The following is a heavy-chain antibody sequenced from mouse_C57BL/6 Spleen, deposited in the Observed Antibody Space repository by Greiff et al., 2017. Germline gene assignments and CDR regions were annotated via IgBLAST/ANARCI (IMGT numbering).Heavy chain of an antibody. J-gene: IGHJ2*01. Sequence: VQLQQPGAELVKPGASVKLSCKASGYTFTSYWMHWVKQRPGRGLEWMGRIDPNSGGTKYNEKFKSKATLTVDKPSSTAYMQISSLTSEDSAVYYCARRITTVVFDYWGQGTTLTVSS. CDR2: IDPNSGGT. CDR3: ARRITTVVFDY. D-gene: IGHD1-1*01. CDR1: GYTFTSYW. V-gene: IGHV1-72*01.